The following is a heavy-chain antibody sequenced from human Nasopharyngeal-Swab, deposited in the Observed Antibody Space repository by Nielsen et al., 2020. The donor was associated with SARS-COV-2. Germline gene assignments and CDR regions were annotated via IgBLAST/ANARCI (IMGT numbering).Heavy chain of an antibody. CDR3: VSSYYGSAY. J-gene: IGHJ4*02. V-gene: IGHV3-48*04. D-gene: IGHD3-10*01. Sequence: GSLKISCAASGFPFSNYNMNWVRQAPGKGLEWVSYITSTSSTIYYADSVKGRFTISRDNAKNSLSLQINSLRAEDTAMYYCVSSYYGSAYWGQGTLVTVSS. CDR2: ITSTSSTI. CDR1: GFPFSNYN.